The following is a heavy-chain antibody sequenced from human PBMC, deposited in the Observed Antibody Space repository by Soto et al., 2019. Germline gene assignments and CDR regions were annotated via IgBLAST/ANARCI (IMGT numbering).Heavy chain of an antibody. J-gene: IGHJ4*02. CDR1: GYTLTELS. V-gene: IGHV1-24*01. CDR2: FDPEDGET. CDR3: ATDPLTTVTTRAPFGY. D-gene: IGHD4-17*01. Sequence: ASVKVSCKVSGYTLTELSMHWARQAPGKGLEWMGGFDPEDGETIYAQKFQGRVTMTEDTSTDTAYMELSSLRSEDTAVYYCATDPLTTVTTRAPFGYWGQGTLVTVSS.